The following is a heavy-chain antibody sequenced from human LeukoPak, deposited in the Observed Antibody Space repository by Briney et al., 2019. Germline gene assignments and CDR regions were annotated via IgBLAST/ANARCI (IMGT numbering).Heavy chain of an antibody. V-gene: IGHV1-18*01. Sequence: ASVTVSCTASGYTFTSYGISWVRQPPGQGLEWMGWMNAYNNNTNYAQTFQGRVIMITDPSTSTAYLELSSLRSDDSPVFYCARAGSESPFDYWGQGALVTVSS. CDR3: ARAGSESPFDY. CDR1: GYTFTSYG. J-gene: IGHJ4*02. CDR2: MNAYNNNT.